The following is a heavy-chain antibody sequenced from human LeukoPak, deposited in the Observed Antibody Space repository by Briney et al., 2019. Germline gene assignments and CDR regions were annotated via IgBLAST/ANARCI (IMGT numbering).Heavy chain of an antibody. CDR1: GYTFTELS. CDR2: FDREDDEI. V-gene: IGHV1-24*01. CDR3: ATAPLVGVPTFLDS. Sequence: VASVKVSCKVSGYTFTELSIHWVRRAPGEGLEWMGGFDREDDEIMYARKFQGRVTVTEDTSTDTAVMELRSLKSEDTAVYYCATAPLVGVPTFLDSWGQGTLVTVSS. J-gene: IGHJ4*02. D-gene: IGHD1-26*01.